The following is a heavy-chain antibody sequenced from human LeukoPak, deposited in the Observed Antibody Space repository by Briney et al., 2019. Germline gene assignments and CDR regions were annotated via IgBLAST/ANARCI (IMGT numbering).Heavy chain of an antibody. Sequence: ASVKDSGMASGGTFSSCAISWVRPAPGQGLEWMGGIIPIFGTANYAQKFQGRVTITADESTSTAYIELSSLRSEDTAVYYCARGRYSSSYYYFDYWGQGTLVTVSS. CDR2: IIPIFGTA. J-gene: IGHJ4*02. D-gene: IGHD6-13*01. CDR3: ARGRYSSSYYYFDY. CDR1: GGTFSSCA. V-gene: IGHV1-69*13.